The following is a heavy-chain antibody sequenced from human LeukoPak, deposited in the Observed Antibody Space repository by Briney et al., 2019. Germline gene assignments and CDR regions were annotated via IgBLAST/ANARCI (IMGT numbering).Heavy chain of an antibody. Sequence: PSETLSLTCTVSGGSISSSNYYWGWIRQPPGKGLERIGSSGSTYYNPSLKSRVAISADTSKNHFSLRLSSVTAADTAVYYCARSVAAAGQRLIDYWGQGTLVTVSS. CDR3: ARSVAAAGQRLIDY. D-gene: IGHD6-13*01. V-gene: IGHV4-39*02. CDR1: GGSISSSNYY. J-gene: IGHJ4*02. CDR2: SGST.